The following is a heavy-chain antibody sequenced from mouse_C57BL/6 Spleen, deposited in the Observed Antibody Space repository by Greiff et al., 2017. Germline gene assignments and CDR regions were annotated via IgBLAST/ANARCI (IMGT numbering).Heavy chain of an antibody. Sequence: QVQLQQSGAELMKPGASVKLSCKATGYTFTGYWIEWVKQRPGHGLEWIGEILPGSGSTNYNEKFKGKATFTADTSSSTAYMELRSLTSEDSAVYYCTRREDWTFFAYWGQGTLVTVSA. CDR3: TRREDWTFFAY. D-gene: IGHD4-1*01. V-gene: IGHV1-9*01. CDR1: GYTFTGYW. J-gene: IGHJ3*01. CDR2: ILPGSGST.